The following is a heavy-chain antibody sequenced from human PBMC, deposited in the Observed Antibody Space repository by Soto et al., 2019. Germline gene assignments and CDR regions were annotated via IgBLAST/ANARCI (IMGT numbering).Heavy chain of an antibody. J-gene: IGHJ6*02. V-gene: IGHV4-39*01. CDR3: ATNPGIAAAGSWDYYGMDV. CDR2: IYYSGST. CDR1: GGSISSSSYY. Sequence: KPSETLSLTCSVSGGSISSSSYYWGWIRQPPGKGLEWIGSIYYSGSTYYNPSLKSRVTISVDTSKNQFSLKLSSVTAADTAVYYCATNPGIAAAGSWDYYGMDVWGQGTTVTVSS. D-gene: IGHD6-13*01.